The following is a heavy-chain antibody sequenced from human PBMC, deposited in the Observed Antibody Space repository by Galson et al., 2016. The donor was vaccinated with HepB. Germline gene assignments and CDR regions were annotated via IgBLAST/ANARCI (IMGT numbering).Heavy chain of an antibody. Sequence: SLRLSCAASGFPFSRYWMHWVRQAPGKGLVWVSRINSDGSVTDYADSVKGRFTISRDNSNNMLSLQMDSLRGEDTAIYYCARVNGTGWPVFDNWGQGTLVTVSS. D-gene: IGHD6-19*01. J-gene: IGHJ4*02. CDR1: GFPFSRYW. CDR3: ARVNGTGWPVFDN. V-gene: IGHV3-74*01. CDR2: INSDGSVT.